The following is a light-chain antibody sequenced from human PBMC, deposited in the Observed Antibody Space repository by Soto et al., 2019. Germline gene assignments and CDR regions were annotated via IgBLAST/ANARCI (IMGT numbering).Light chain of an antibody. CDR1: SSDVGAYDY. V-gene: IGLV2-8*01. CDR2: EVN. Sequence: QSDLTQPPSASGSPGQSVTISCTGTSSDVGAYDYVSWYQRHPGKAPKLILYEVNKRPSGIHDRFSGSKSGNTASLTVSGLQAEDEADYFCGSYADRKTFFFGGGTKLTVL. CDR3: GSYADRKTFF. J-gene: IGLJ2*01.